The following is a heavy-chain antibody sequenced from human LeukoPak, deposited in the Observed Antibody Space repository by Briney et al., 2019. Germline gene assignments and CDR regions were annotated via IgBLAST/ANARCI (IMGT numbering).Heavy chain of an antibody. CDR2: IYYSGST. CDR1: GGSISSGDYY. Sequence: SETLSLTCTVSGGSISSGDYYWSWIRQPPGKGLEWIGYIYYSGSTYYNPSLESRVTISVDTSKNQFSLKLSSVTAADTAVYYCARGGDFWSGYFDYWGQGTLVTVSS. V-gene: IGHV4-30-4*08. CDR3: ARGGDFWSGYFDY. J-gene: IGHJ4*02. D-gene: IGHD3-3*01.